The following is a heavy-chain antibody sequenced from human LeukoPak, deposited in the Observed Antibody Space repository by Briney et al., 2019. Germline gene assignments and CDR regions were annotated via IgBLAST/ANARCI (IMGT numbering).Heavy chain of an antibody. CDR1: GGSFSGYY. CDR3: ARDRPRVYDFWSGFYSSKDAFDI. J-gene: IGHJ3*02. Sequence: SETLSLTCAVYGGSFSGYYWSWIRQPAGKGLEWVGRIYTSGITNYNPSLKSRVTISVDTSMNQFSLKLSSVTAADTAVYYCARDRPRVYDFWSGFYSSKDAFDIWGRGTMVTVSS. CDR2: IYTSGIT. D-gene: IGHD3-3*01. V-gene: IGHV4-4*07.